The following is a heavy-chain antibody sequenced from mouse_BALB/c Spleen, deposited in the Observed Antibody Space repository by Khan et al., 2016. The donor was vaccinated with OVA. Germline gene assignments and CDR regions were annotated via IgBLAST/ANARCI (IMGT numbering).Heavy chain of an antibody. V-gene: IGHV1-4*01. CDR2: INPRTSYT. CDR3: ARRTTGYAMDY. CDR1: GYTFTSNT. D-gene: IGHD2-14*01. J-gene: IGHJ4*01. Sequence: QVQLKESGAELARPGASVKMSCRASGYTFTSNTMHWVKQRPGQGLEWIGYINPRTSYTNYIQKFKDKATLTADKSSSTTYRQLSNLTFEDSAVYYCARRTTGYAMDYWGQGTSVTVSS.